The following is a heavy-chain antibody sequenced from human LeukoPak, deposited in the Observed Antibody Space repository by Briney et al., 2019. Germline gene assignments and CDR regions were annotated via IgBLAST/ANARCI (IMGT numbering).Heavy chain of an antibody. CDR3: ARLHSGGSSR. J-gene: IGHJ4*02. D-gene: IGHD6-19*01. V-gene: IGHV4-39*07. CDR2: VNPSGGT. CDR1: GGSISSSSYY. Sequence: PSETLSLTCTVSGGSISSSSYYWSWIRQPPGKGLEWIGEVNPSGGTNYKPSLKSRVTISVDTSKSQFSLKVSSVTAADTAVYYCARLHSGGSSRWGQGTLVSVSS.